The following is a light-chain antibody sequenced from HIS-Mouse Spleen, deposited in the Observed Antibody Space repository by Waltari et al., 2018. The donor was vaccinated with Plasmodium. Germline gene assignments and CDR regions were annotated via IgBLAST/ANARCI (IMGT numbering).Light chain of an antibody. J-gene: IGLJ2*01. CDR2: QDS. CDR3: QAWDSSTVV. V-gene: IGLV3-1*01. CDR1: KLGSTY. Sequence: SYELTQPPSVSVSPGQTASITCSGDKLGSTYACWYQQTPGQSPVLVIYQDSKRPSGIPERFSGSNSGNTATLTISGTQAMDEADYYCQAWDSSTVVFGGGTKLTVL.